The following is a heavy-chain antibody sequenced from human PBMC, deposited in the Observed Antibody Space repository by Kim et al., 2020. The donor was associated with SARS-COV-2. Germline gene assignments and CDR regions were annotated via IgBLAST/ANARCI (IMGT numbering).Heavy chain of an antibody. V-gene: IGHV3-43*01. Sequence: GGSLRLSCAASGFTFDDYTMHWVRQAPGKGLEWVSLISWDGGSTYYADSVKGRFTISRDNSKNSLYLQMNSLRTEDTALYYCAKGAGGVVVTAIDLPYYYYYGMDVWGQGTTVTVSS. CDR2: ISWDGGST. D-gene: IGHD2-21*02. CDR1: GFTFDDYT. J-gene: IGHJ6*02. CDR3: AKGAGGVVVTAIDLPYYYYYGMDV.